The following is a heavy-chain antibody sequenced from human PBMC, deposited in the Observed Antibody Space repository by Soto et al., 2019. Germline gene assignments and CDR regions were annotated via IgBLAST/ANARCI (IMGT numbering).Heavy chain of an antibody. CDR1: GYTLTELS. D-gene: IGHD6-19*01. V-gene: IGHV1-24*01. J-gene: IGHJ4*02. Sequence: ASVKVSCKVSGYTLTELSMHGVRQAPGKGLEWMGGFDPEDGETIYAQKFQGRVTMTEDTSTDTAYMELSSLRSEDTAVYYCAASGPQWLAFDYWGQGTLVTVSS. CDR2: FDPEDGET. CDR3: AASGPQWLAFDY.